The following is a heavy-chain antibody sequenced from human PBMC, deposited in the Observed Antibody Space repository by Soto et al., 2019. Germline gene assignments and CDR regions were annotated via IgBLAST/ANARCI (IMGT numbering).Heavy chain of an antibody. Sequence: SVKVSCKVSWNTLMGVPMHWVRQAAGKRLEWMGSLDYEEGERNFAHRFQGRVTVTEDTSTDTAYMDLSSLKPEDTAVYYCAAGVTTLDYWAQGTLVTVSS. J-gene: IGHJ4*02. CDR1: WNTLMGVP. D-gene: IGHD4-17*01. V-gene: IGHV1-24*01. CDR3: AAGVTTLDY. CDR2: LDYEEGER.